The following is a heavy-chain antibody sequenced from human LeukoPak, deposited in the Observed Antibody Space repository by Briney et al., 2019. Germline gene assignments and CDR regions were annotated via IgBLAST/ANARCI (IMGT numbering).Heavy chain of an antibody. J-gene: IGHJ4*02. D-gene: IGHD2-15*01. Sequence: PGGSLRLSCAASGFTFSSYTMNWVRQAPGKGLEWVSYISSSSSTIYYADSVKGRFTISRDNANNSLYLQMTSLRAEDTAVYYCARSKYCSGGSCYYGDYWGQGTLVTVSS. CDR2: ISSSSSTI. CDR3: ARSKYCSGGSCYYGDY. V-gene: IGHV3-48*01. CDR1: GFTFSSYT.